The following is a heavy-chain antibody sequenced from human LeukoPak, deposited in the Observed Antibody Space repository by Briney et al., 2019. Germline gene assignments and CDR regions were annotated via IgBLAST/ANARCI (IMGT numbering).Heavy chain of an antibody. V-gene: IGHV3-7*01. CDR1: AFTYNNFW. J-gene: IGHJ4*02. Sequence: GVSVTLSCEASAFTYNNFWMIWLRQSPGKGLEGLTNMKEDGCEISYVHSVKVRFTMCKFNAKDALFLQMNSLGVEDTAVYYCARDRGYSTFDYWGQGTLVTVSS. D-gene: IGHD3-10*01. CDR2: MKEDGCEI. CDR3: ARDRGYSTFDY.